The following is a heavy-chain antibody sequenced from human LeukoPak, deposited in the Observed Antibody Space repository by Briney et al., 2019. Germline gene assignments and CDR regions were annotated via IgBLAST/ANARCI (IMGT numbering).Heavy chain of an antibody. CDR3: ARFNCGADCYTDY. Sequence: ASVKVSCKASGYTFTNYYMHWVRQAPGQGLEWMGIINPSGGSATYAQKFQGRVTVTGDTSTGTVYMELSSLRSEDTAVYYCARFNCGADCYTDYWGQGTLVTVSS. D-gene: IGHD2-21*02. CDR1: GYTFTNYY. J-gene: IGHJ4*02. V-gene: IGHV1-46*01. CDR2: INPSGGSA.